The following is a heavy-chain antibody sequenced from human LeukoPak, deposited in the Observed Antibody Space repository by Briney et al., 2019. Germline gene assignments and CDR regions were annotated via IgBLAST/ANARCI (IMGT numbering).Heavy chain of an antibody. D-gene: IGHD6-6*01. CDR1: GGSISSYY. J-gene: IGHJ3*02. V-gene: IGHV4-39*07. CDR2: IYYSGST. Sequence: PSETLSLTCTVSGGSISSYYWSWIRQPPGKGLEWIGSIYYSGSTYYNPSLKSRVTISVDTSKNQFSLRLSSVTAADTAVYYCARGVTTRPGAFDIWGQGTMVTVSS. CDR3: ARGVTTRPGAFDI.